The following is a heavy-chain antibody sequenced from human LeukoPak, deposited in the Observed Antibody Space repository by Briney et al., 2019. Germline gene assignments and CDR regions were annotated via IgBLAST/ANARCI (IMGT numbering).Heavy chain of an antibody. V-gene: IGHV3-7*01. Sequence: GGSPRLSCAASGFTFSSYLMSWVRQAPGKGLEWVANIKQDGSEKYYVDSVKGRFTISRDNAKNSLYLQMNSLRAEDTAVYYCARAPMYSNPDYWGQGTLVTVSS. CDR2: IKQDGSEK. CDR3: ARAPMYSNPDY. CDR1: GFTFSSYL. J-gene: IGHJ4*02. D-gene: IGHD4-11*01.